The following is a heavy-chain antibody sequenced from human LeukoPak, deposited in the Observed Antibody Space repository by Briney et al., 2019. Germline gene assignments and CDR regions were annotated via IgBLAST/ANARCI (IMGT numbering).Heavy chain of an antibody. Sequence: SETLSLTCAVYGGSFSGYYWSWIRQPPGKGLEWIGEINHSGSTNYNPSLKSRVTISVDTSKNQFSLKLSSVTAADTAVYYCAREVYYYDSSGYYPIFDYWGQGTLVTVSS. CDR2: INHSGST. J-gene: IGHJ4*02. CDR3: AREVYYYDSSGYYPIFDY. D-gene: IGHD3-22*01. V-gene: IGHV4-34*01. CDR1: GGSFSGYY.